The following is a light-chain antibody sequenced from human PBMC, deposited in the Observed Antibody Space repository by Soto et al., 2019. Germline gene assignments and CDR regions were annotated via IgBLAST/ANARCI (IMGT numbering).Light chain of an antibody. CDR1: QYISTW. CDR3: QQYNSYLYT. CDR2: KAS. V-gene: IGKV1-5*03. J-gene: IGKJ2*01. Sequence: DIPMTQSPSTLSASVGDRVTITCRASQYISTWLAWYQQKPGKAPKLLIYKASSLESGVPSRFSGSGSGTEFTLTISSLQPDDFATYYCQQYNSYLYTFGQGTKVEIK.